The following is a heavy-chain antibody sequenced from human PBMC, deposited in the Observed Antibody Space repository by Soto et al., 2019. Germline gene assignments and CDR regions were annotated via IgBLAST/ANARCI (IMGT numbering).Heavy chain of an antibody. CDR3: AKDNERTEERGGTIDY. Sequence: QVQLVESGGGVVQPGRSLRLSCAASGFTFSSYGMHWVRQAPGKGLEWVAVISYDGSNKYYADSVKGRFTISRDNSKNMLYLQMNSLRAEDTAVYYCAKDNERTEERGGTIDYWGQGTLVTVSS. J-gene: IGHJ4*02. D-gene: IGHD3-10*01. CDR2: ISYDGSNK. V-gene: IGHV3-30*18. CDR1: GFTFSSYG.